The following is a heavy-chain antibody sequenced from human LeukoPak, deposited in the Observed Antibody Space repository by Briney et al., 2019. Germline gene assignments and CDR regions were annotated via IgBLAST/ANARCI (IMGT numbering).Heavy chain of an antibody. V-gene: IGHV1-2*02. Sequence: ASVKVSCKASGYTFTGYYMHWVRQAPGQGLEWMGWINPNSGGTNYAQKFQGRVTMTRDTSISTAYMELRRLRSDDTAVYYCARDVFDSSGWYPDYWGQGTLVTVSS. CDR1: GYTFTGYY. D-gene: IGHD6-19*01. J-gene: IGHJ4*02. CDR3: ARDVFDSSGWYPDY. CDR2: INPNSGGT.